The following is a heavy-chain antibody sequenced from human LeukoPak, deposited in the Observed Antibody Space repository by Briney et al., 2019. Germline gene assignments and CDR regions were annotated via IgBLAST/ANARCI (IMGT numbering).Heavy chain of an antibody. CDR2: ISGGTSYI. J-gene: IGHJ4*02. Sequence: PGGSLRLSCAVSGFTFSSYSMNWVRQAPGKGLEWVSYISGGTSYIYYADSVKGRFTISRDNPQNSLYLQMNSVRAEDTAVYYCARAGIGAAVDYWGQGTLVTVSS. V-gene: IGHV3-21*01. D-gene: IGHD6-13*01. CDR1: GFTFSSYS. CDR3: ARAGIGAAVDY.